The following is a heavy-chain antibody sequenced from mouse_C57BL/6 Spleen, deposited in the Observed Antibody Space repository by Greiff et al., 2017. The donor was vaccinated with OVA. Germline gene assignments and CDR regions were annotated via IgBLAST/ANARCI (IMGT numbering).Heavy chain of an antibody. J-gene: IGHJ3*01. V-gene: IGHV1-64*01. CDR2: IHPNSGST. CDR1: GYTFTSYW. D-gene: IGHD1-1*01. CDR3: AREGLDYYGSSYIAY. Sequence: QVQLQQPGAELVKPGASVKLSCKASGYTFTSYWMHWVKQRPGQGLEWIGMIHPNSGSTNYNEKFKSKATLTVDKSSSTAYMQLSSLTSEDSAVYYCAREGLDYYGSSYIAYWGQGTLVTVSA.